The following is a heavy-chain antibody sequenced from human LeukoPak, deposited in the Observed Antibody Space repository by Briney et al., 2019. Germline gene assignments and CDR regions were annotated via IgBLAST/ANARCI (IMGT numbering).Heavy chain of an antibody. CDR2: ISSSSSYI. D-gene: IGHD3-10*01. CDR1: GFTFSSHV. V-gene: IGHV3-21*01. J-gene: IGHJ4*02. CDR3: ARATRRRGYFEY. Sequence: GGSLRLSCAASGFTFSSHVMNWVRQAPGKGLEWVSSISSSSSYIYYADSVRSRFTISRDNAKNSLYLQMNSLRAEDTAVYYCARATRRRGYFEYWGQGALVTVSS.